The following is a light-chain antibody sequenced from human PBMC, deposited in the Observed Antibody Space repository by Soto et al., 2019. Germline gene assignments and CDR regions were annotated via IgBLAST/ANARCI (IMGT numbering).Light chain of an antibody. CDR1: QSISSNY. J-gene: IGKJ1*01. CDR3: QQYGNSPRT. V-gene: IGKV3-20*01. CDR2: DAS. Sequence: EIGMTQSPATLSVSPWERATLSCRASQSISSNYLAWYQQKPGQAPRLLIYDASDRATGIPDRFSGSGSGTDFTLTINRLEPEDFAVYYCQQYGNSPRTFGQGTKVDIK.